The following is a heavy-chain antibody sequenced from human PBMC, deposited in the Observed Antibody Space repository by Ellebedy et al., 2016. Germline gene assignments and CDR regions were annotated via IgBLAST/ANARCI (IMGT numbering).Heavy chain of an antibody. CDR2: ISSSGSTI. V-gene: IGHV3-11*04. Sequence: GESLKISCAASGFTFSDYYMSWIRQAPGKGLEWVSYISSSGSTIYYADSVKGRFTISRDNAKNSLYLQMNSLRAEDTAVYYCAREFGDSSGYSHWYFDLWGRGTLVTVSS. CDR1: GFTFSDYY. J-gene: IGHJ2*01. D-gene: IGHD3-22*01. CDR3: AREFGDSSGYSHWYFDL.